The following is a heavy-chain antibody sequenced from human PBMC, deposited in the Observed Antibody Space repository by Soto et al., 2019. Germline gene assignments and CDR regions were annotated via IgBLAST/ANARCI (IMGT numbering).Heavy chain of an antibody. CDR1: GFMFDDYG. Sequence: GGSLRLSCAASGFMFDDYGMSWVRQAPGKGLEWVSSINWNGGSTGYADSVKGRFTISRDNAKNSLYLQMNSLRAEDTALYHCARDNGNWNEGNWFDPWGQGTLVTVSS. CDR2: INWNGGST. CDR3: ARDNGNWNEGNWFDP. J-gene: IGHJ5*02. D-gene: IGHD1-20*01. V-gene: IGHV3-20*01.